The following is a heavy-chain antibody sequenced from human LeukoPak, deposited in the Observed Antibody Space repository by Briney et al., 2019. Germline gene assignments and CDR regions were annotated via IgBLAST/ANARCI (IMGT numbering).Heavy chain of an antibody. CDR1: GYTLTELS. J-gene: IGHJ4*02. V-gene: IGHV1-24*01. D-gene: IGHD3-3*01. Sequence: ASVKVSCKVSGYTLTELSMHWVRQAPGKGLEWMGGFDPEDGETIYAQKFLGRVTMTEDTSTDTAYMELSSLRSEDTAVYYCATARILTVLRFLEWLPFDYWGQGTLVTVSS. CDR3: ATARILTVLRFLEWLPFDY. CDR2: FDPEDGET.